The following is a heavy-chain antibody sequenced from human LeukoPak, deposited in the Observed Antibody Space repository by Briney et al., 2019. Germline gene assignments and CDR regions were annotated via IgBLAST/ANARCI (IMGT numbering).Heavy chain of an antibody. CDR3: ARVRRVIAAAGTHMDV. J-gene: IGHJ6*03. CDR1: GYTFTSYY. Sequence: ASVKVSCKASGYTFTSYYMHWVRQAPGQGLEWMGIINPSGGSTSYAQKFQGRATMTRDTSTSTVYMELSSLRSEDTAVYYCARVRRVIAAAGTHMDVWGKGTTVTVSS. CDR2: INPSGGST. V-gene: IGHV1-46*01. D-gene: IGHD6-13*01.